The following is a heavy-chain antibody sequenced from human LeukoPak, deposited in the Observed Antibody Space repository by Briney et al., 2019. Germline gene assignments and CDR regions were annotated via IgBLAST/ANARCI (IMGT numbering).Heavy chain of an antibody. Sequence: ASQTLSLTCTVSGGSISSGGYYWSWIRQHPGKGLEWIGYIYYSGSTYYNPSLKSRVTISVDTSKNQFSLKLSSVAAADTAVYYCARVNAVNEHSSSLPEGDYYGMDVWGQGTTVTVSS. D-gene: IGHD6-13*01. J-gene: IGHJ6*02. V-gene: IGHV4-31*03. CDR1: GGSISSGGYY. CDR2: IYYSGST. CDR3: ARVNAVNEHSSSLPEGDYYGMDV.